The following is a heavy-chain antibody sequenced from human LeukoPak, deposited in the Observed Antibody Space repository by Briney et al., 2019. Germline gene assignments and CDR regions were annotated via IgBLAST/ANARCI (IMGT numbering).Heavy chain of an antibody. V-gene: IGHV1-2*02. CDR3: ATFPWVCSGGSCYSYYYYGMDV. CDR1: GYTFTSYY. J-gene: IGHJ6*02. Sequence: GASVKVSCKASGYTFTSYYMHWVRQAPGQGLEWMGWINPNSGGTNYAQKFQGRVTMTRDTSISTAYMELSRLRSDDTAVYYCATFPWVCSGGSCYSYYYYGMDVWGQGTLVTVSS. CDR2: INPNSGGT. D-gene: IGHD2-15*01.